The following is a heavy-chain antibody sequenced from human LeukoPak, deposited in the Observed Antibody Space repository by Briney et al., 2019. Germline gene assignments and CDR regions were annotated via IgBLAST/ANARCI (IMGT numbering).Heavy chain of an antibody. V-gene: IGHV3-48*01. CDR3: ARVVRFWVAAIAWSSWFDP. CDR2: ISDSSTTI. D-gene: IGHD2-21*02. Sequence: QAGGSLRLSCAASGFTFSSYNMNWVRQAPGKGLEWVSYISDSSTTIYYADSVKGRFTISRDNAKNPLYLQMNSLRAEDTAVYYCARVVRFWVAAIAWSSWFDPWGQGTLVTVSS. J-gene: IGHJ5*02. CDR1: GFTFSSYN.